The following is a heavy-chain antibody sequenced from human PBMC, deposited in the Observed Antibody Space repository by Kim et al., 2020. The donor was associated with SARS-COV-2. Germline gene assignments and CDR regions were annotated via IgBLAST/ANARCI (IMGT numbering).Heavy chain of an antibody. V-gene: IGHV1-69*08. CDR1: GGAFSNLS. Sequence: SVKVSCTASGGAFSNLSISWVRQAPGAGLEWMGMIIPILYTVNYAQTLQGRVTITQDKSTDTTYMELTSLRSEDTALIYCASPNRPYTIGQHFYFYYWG. J-gene: IGHJ4*01. CDR3: ASPNRPYTIGQHFYFYY. CDR2: IIPILYTV. D-gene: IGHD3-10*01.